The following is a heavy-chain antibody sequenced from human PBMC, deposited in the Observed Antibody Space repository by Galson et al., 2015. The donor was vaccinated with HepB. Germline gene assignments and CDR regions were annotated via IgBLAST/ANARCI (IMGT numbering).Heavy chain of an antibody. Sequence: SVKVSCKASGYTFTSYYMHWVRQAPGQGLEWMGIINPSGGSTSYAQKFQGRVTMTRDTSTSTVYMELSSLRSEDTAVYYCARDGGGGYDDLNFDYWGQGTLVTVSS. CDR1: GYTFTSYY. V-gene: IGHV1-46*01. CDR2: INPSGGST. J-gene: IGHJ4*02. D-gene: IGHD5-12*01. CDR3: ARDGGGGYDDLNFDY.